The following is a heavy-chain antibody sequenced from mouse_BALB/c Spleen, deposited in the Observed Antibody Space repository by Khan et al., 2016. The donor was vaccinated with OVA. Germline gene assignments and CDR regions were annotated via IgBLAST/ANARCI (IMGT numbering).Heavy chain of an antibody. CDR2: ISYSGVT. CDR1: GYSITSGYA. CDR3: ARGNCYGYYFDY. J-gene: IGHJ2*01. Sequence: EVQLVETGPGLVKPSQSLSLTCTVTGYSITSGYAWNWIRQFPGNKLEWMGYISYSGVTSYTSSLKSRISITRDTSKNQFFLQLNSVTTEDTATYYCARGNCYGYYFDYWGQGTTLTVSS. V-gene: IGHV3-2*02. D-gene: IGHD1-1*01.